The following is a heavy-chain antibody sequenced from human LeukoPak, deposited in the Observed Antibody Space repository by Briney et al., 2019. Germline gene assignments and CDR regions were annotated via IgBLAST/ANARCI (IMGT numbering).Heavy chain of an antibody. Sequence: SETLSLTCTVSGGSISSYYWSWIRQPAGKGLEWIGRIYTSGSTNYNPSLKSRVTMSVDTSKNQFSLKLSSVTAADTAVYCCARSSRGSSSISVYYYYMDVWGKGTTVTVSS. J-gene: IGHJ6*03. D-gene: IGHD6-6*01. CDR3: ARSSRGSSSISVYYYYMDV. CDR2: IYTSGST. V-gene: IGHV4-4*07. CDR1: GGSISSYY.